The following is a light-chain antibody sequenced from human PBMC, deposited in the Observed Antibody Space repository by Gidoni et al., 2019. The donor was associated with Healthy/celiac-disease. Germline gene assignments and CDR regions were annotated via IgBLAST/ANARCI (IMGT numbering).Light chain of an antibody. Sequence: QSVLTQPPSVSGAPGQRVPISCTGSSSNIGAGYDVHWYQQLPGTAPKLLISGNSNRPSVVPDRFSGSKSGTSASLAITGLQAEDEADYYCQSYDSSLSALFGGGTKLTVL. CDR2: GNS. CDR1: SSNIGAGYD. V-gene: IGLV1-40*01. J-gene: IGLJ3*02. CDR3: QSYDSSLSAL.